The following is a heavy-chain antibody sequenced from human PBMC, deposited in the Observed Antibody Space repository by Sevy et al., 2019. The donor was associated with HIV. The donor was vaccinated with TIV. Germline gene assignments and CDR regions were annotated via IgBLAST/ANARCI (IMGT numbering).Heavy chain of an antibody. J-gene: IGHJ4*02. CDR3: AKGWNRFDY. V-gene: IGHV3-7*01. CDR1: GFTLSSYW. Sequence: GGSLRLSCAASGFTLSSYWMHWVRQAPGKGLEWVANIKEDGSEKFYVDSVKGRFTISRDNAKNSLYLQMSSLRVEDTAVYYCAKGWNRFDYWGQGTLVTVSS. D-gene: IGHD1-1*01. CDR2: IKEDGSEK.